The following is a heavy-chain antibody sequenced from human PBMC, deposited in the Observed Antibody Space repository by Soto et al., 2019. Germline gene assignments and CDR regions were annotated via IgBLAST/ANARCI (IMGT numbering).Heavy chain of an antibody. CDR2: INAGNGNT. J-gene: IGHJ4*02. Sequence: QFQLVQSGAEVKKPGASVKVSCKASGYTFTSYAMHWVRQAPGQRLEWMGWINAGNGNTKYSQKFQGRVTITRDTSASTAYMELSSLRSEDTAVYYCARVPYYDFWSGYLLYFDYWGQGTLVTVSS. CDR1: GYTFTSYA. D-gene: IGHD3-3*01. V-gene: IGHV1-3*01. CDR3: ARVPYYDFWSGYLLYFDY.